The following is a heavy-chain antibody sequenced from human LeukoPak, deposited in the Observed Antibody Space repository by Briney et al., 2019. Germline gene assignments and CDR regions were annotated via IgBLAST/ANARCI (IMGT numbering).Heavy chain of an antibody. V-gene: IGHV3-30*02. CDR3: AKSATVTSEDYYFDY. Sequence: GGSLRLSCAGSGFSFSSYGMHWVRQAPGKGLEWVAFIRYDGSNKYYADSVKGRFTISRDNSKNTLYLQMNSLRAEDTAVYYCAKSATVTSEDYYFDYWGQGTLVTVSS. CDR1: GFSFSSYG. CDR2: IRYDGSNK. J-gene: IGHJ4*02. D-gene: IGHD4-17*01.